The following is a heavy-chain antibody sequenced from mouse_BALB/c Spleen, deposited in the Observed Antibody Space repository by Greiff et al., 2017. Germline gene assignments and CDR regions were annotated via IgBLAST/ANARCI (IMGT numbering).Heavy chain of an antibody. Sequence: LVESGAELVKPGASVKLSCKASGYTFTSYYMYWVKQRPGQGLEWIGEINPSNGGTNFNEKFKSKATLTVDKSSSTAYMQLSSLTSEDSAVYYCTRTEFAYWGQGTLVTVSA. CDR3: TRTEFAY. V-gene: IGHV1S81*02. CDR2: INPSNGGT. CDR1: GYTFTSYY. J-gene: IGHJ3*01.